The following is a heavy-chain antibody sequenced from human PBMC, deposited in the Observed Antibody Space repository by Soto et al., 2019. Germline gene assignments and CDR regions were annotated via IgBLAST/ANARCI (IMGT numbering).Heavy chain of an antibody. CDR3: ARVGYCSSPSCYYFDY. CDR2: IIPIFGTA. D-gene: IGHD2-2*01. Sequence: QVQLVQSGAEVKKPGSSVKVSCKASGGTFSSYAISWVRQAPGQGLEWMGGIIPIFGTANYAQKFQGRVTIPADESTSTAYMELSSLRSEDTAVYYCARVGYCSSPSCYYFDYWGQGTLVTVSS. J-gene: IGHJ4*02. V-gene: IGHV1-69*01. CDR1: GGTFSSYA.